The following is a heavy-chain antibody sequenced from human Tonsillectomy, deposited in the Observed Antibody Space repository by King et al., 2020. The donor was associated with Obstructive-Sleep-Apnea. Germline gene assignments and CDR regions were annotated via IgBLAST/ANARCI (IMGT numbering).Heavy chain of an antibody. CDR2: ISAYSANT. V-gene: IGHV1-18*04. CDR1: GYTFTTYG. D-gene: IGHD6-19*01. Sequence: QLVQSGAEVKKPGASVKVSCRASGYTFTTYGVSWVRQAPGQGLEWMGWISAYSANTNYAQKLQGRVTMTTDKSTSTAYMELRSLRSDDTAVYYCARGEQWLRPHYFDYWGQGTLVTVSS. J-gene: IGHJ4*02. CDR3: ARGEQWLRPHYFDY.